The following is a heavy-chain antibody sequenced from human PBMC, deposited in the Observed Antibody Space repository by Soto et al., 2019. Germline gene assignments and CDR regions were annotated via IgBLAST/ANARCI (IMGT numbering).Heavy chain of an antibody. J-gene: IGHJ3*02. D-gene: IGHD6-13*01. CDR3: AKDPKYSSSWYFPLDAFDI. V-gene: IGHV3-23*01. CDR1: GFTFSSYA. CDR2: ISGSGGST. Sequence: PGGSLRLSCAASGFTFSSYAMSWVRQAPGKGLEWVSAISGSGGSTYYADSVKGRFTISRDNSKNTLYLQMNSLRAEDTAVYYCAKDPKYSSSWYFPLDAFDIWGQGTMVTV.